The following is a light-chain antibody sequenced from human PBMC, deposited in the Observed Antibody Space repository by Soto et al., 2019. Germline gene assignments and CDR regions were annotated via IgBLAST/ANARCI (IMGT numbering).Light chain of an antibody. CDR1: HIVSSSY. J-gene: IGKJ4*01. CDR2: DAS. V-gene: IGKV3D-20*02. CDR3: QQRSNWPPGRLT. Sequence: EIVLTQSPCILSLSPWERATPSFLAGHIVSSSYLAWYQQKPGQAPRLLIYDASNRATGIPARFSGSGSGTDFTLTISSLEPEDFAVYYCQQRSNWPPGRLTFGGGTKVDIK.